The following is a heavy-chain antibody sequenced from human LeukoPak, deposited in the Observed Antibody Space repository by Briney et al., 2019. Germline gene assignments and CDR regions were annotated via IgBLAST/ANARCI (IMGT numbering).Heavy chain of an antibody. CDR1: GFTFSSYG. V-gene: IGHV3-33*01. CDR2: IWYDGRNK. CDR3: ARDQTYYYYGVDV. Sequence: SGGSLRLSCAASGFTFSSYGMHWVRQAPGKGLEWVAVIWYDGRNKYYADSVKGRFTISRDNSKNTLYLQMNSLRAEDTAVYYCARDQTYYYYGVDVWGQGTTVTVSS. J-gene: IGHJ6*02.